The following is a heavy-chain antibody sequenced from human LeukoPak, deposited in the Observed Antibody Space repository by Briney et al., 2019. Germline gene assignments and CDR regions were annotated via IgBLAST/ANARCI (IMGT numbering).Heavy chain of an antibody. CDR2: VFAGVSDA. CDR1: GYTFPNYW. CDR3: ALAVDGNFFFDY. D-gene: IGHD6-19*01. J-gene: IGHJ4*02. V-gene: IGHV5-51*01. Sequence: GESLKISCQCSGYTFPNYWIGWVRPMPGKLLGWRGIVFAGVSDANYSPSLQGQVTISVDKSIDTAYLQWSSLKASDTAVYYCALAVDGNFFFDYWGQGTLVAVSS.